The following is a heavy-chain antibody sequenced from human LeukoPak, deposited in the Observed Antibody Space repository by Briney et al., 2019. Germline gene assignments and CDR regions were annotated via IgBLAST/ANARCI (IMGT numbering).Heavy chain of an antibody. J-gene: IGHJ4*02. CDR3: ARAAGYYDSSDYYLY. V-gene: IGHV1-3*01. CDR1: GYTFTSYA. Sequence: ASVTISCMASGYTFTSYAMHWVRQAPGQRLEWMGWINAGNGNTKYSQKFQGRVTITRDTSASTAYMELSSLRSEDTAVYYCARAAGYYDSSDYYLYWGQGTLVTVSS. CDR2: INAGNGNT. D-gene: IGHD3-22*01.